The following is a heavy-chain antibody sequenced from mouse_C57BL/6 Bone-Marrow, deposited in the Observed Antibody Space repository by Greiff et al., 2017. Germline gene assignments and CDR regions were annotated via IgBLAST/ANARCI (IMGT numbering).Heavy chain of an antibody. Sequence: VQLQQSGPELVKPGDSVKISCKASGYSFTGYFMNWVMQSHGKSLEWIGRINPYNGDTFYNPKFKGKATLTVDKSSSTAHMELRSLTSEDSAVYYCARGDGYYSWFAYWGQGTLVTVSA. D-gene: IGHD2-3*01. J-gene: IGHJ3*01. CDR3: ARGDGYYSWFAY. V-gene: IGHV1-20*01. CDR1: GYSFTGYF. CDR2: INPYNGDT.